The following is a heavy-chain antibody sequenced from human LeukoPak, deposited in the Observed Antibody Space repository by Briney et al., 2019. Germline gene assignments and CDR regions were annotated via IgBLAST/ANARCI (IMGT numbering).Heavy chain of an antibody. CDR2: ISGSGGST. Sequence: GGSLRLSCAASGFTFSSYGMSWVRQAPGKGLEWVSAISGSGGSTYYADSVKGRFTISRDNSKNTLYLQMNSLRAEDTAVYYCAKASRITMVRGVIISPYYYYYMDVWGKGTTVTISS. D-gene: IGHD3-10*01. V-gene: IGHV3-23*01. J-gene: IGHJ6*03. CDR1: GFTFSSYG. CDR3: AKASRITMVRGVIISPYYYYYMDV.